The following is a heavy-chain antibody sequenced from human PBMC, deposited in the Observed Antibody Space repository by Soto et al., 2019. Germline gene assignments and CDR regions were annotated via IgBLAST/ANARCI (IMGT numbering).Heavy chain of an antibody. Sequence: LRLSCAASEFSFSSYAMHWIRQSPGKGLEWVAVISFNGNSLHYADSVRDRLTISRDNSKNTLYLQMNNLRAEDTAAYYCARTFDTITYYFDYWGQGTLVTVSS. CDR3: ARTFDTITYYFDY. D-gene: IGHD3-9*01. J-gene: IGHJ4*02. CDR2: ISFNGNSL. V-gene: IGHV3-30-3*01. CDR1: EFSFSSYA.